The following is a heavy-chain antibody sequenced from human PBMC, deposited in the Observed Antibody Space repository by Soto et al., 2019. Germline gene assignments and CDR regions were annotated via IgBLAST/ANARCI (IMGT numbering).Heavy chain of an antibody. Sequence: GESLKISCKGSGYSLTSYWISWVRQMPGKGLEWMGRIDPSDSYTNYSPSFQGHVTISADKSISTAYLQWSSLKASDTAMYYCARYPRVGTNWFDPWGQGTLVTVSS. D-gene: IGHD3-10*01. CDR2: IDPSDSYT. CDR1: GYSLTSYW. V-gene: IGHV5-10-1*01. J-gene: IGHJ5*02. CDR3: ARYPRVGTNWFDP.